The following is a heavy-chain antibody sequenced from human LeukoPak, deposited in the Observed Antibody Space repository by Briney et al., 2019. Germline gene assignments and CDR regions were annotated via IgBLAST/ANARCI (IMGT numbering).Heavy chain of an antibody. CDR1: GGSISSYY. Sequence: PSETLSLTCTVSGGSISSYYWSWIRQPAGKGLEWIGRIYTSGSTNYNPSLKSRVTISVDTSKNQFSLKLSSVTAADTAVYYCARELGSLSGSYYYFDYWGQGTLVTVSS. J-gene: IGHJ4*02. D-gene: IGHD1-26*01. CDR3: ARELGSLSGSYYYFDY. V-gene: IGHV4-4*07. CDR2: IYTSGST.